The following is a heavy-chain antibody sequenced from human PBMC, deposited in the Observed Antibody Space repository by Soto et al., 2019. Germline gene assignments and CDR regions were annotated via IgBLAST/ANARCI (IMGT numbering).Heavy chain of an antibody. Sequence: GGSLRLSCAASGFTFSSYSMNWVRQAPGKGLEWVSYISSSSSTIYYADSVKGRFTVSRDNSKNTLYLQMNSLRAEDTAVYYCAKDRAIAVAFGYYYYGMDVRGQGTTVTVSS. CDR3: AKDRAIAVAFGYYYYGMDV. CDR1: GFTFSSYS. CDR2: ISSSSSTI. J-gene: IGHJ6*02. D-gene: IGHD6-19*01. V-gene: IGHV3-48*01.